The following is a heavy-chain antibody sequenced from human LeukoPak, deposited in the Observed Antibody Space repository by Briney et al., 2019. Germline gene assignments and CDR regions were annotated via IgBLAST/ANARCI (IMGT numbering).Heavy chain of an antibody. CDR1: GGSISSYY. V-gene: IGHV4-39*01. CDR3: AKHEADSNDWYWFDP. Sequence: SETLSLTCTVSGGSISSYYWGWIRQPAGKGLEWIATISYSGSTYYNASLKSRVTISVDTSKNQFSLKLNSMTATDTAVYYCAKHEADSNDWYWFDPWGQGTLVTVSS. D-gene: IGHD3-22*01. CDR2: ISYSGST. J-gene: IGHJ5*02.